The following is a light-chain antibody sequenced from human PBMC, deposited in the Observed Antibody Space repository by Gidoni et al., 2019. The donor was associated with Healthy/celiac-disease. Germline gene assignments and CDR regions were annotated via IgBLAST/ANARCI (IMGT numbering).Light chain of an antibody. J-gene: IGKJ2*01. CDR3: QQYYSTAYT. V-gene: IGKV4-1*01. CDR1: QNILYSSNNKNY. Sequence: DIVMTQSPDSLAVSLGERATINCTSSQNILYSSNNKNYLAWYQQKPGQPPRLLIYGASTREFGVPDRFSGSGSGTDFTLTISSLQAEDVAVYYCQQYYSTAYTFGQGTRLEIK. CDR2: GAS.